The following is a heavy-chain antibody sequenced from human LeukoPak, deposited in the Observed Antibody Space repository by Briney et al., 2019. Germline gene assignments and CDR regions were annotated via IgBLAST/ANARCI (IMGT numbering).Heavy chain of an antibody. D-gene: IGHD3-3*01. CDR2: INPSGGST. CDR1: GYTFTSYY. J-gene: IGHJ5*02. V-gene: IGHV1-46*01. CDR3: ARGRGITIFGVVINNWFDP. Sequence: ASVKVSCKASGYTFTSYYMHWVRQAPGQGLEWMGIINPSGGSTSYAQKFQGRVTMTTDASTSTAYMGLRSLRSDDTAVYYCARGRGITIFGVVINNWFDPWGQGTLVTVSS.